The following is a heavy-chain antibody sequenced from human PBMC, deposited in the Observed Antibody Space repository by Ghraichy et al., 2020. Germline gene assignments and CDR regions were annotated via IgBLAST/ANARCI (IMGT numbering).Heavy chain of an antibody. CDR1: GGSISSSNW. V-gene: IGHV4-4*02. D-gene: IGHD6-13*01. CDR2: IYHSGST. J-gene: IGHJ4*02. CDR3: AISREEYSSSLDH. Sequence: SETLSLTCAVSGGSISSSNWWSWVRQPPGKGLEWIGEIYHSGSTNYNPSLKSRVTISVDKSKNQFSLKLSSVTAADTAVYYCAISREEYSSSLDHWGQGTLVTVSS.